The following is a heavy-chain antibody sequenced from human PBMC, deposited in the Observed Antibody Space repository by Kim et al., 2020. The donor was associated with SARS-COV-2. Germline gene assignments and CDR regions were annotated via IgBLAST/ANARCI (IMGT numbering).Heavy chain of an antibody. V-gene: IGHV4-59*08. CDR3: ARLKGSGRKNWFDP. D-gene: IGHD3-10*01. Sequence: NPSLKSRGTISVDTSKNRLSLKLSSMTAADTAVYYWARLKGSGRKNWFDPWGQGTLVTVSS. J-gene: IGHJ5*02.